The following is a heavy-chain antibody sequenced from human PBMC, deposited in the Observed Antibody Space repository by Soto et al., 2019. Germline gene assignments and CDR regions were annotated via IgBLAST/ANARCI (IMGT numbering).Heavy chain of an antibody. D-gene: IGHD6-13*01. J-gene: IGHJ4*01. Sequence: PGGSLRLSCAASGFTFSSYSMSWVRQAPGKGLEWFSYISSSGRTIDYADSVKGRFTISRDNAKNSLFLQMNSLSDEDTAVYYCARFSSSPPNWGLGTLVTVSS. CDR3: ARFSSSPPN. CDR1: GFTFSSYS. V-gene: IGHV3-48*02. CDR2: ISSSGRTI.